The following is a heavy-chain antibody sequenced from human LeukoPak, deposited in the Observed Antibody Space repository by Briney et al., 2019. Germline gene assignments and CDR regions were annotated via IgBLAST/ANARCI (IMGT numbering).Heavy chain of an antibody. V-gene: IGHV3-7*01. CDR1: GITFSNYG. J-gene: IGHJ3*02. CDR3: ARDEWELGGAFDI. Sequence: GGSLRLSCAASGITFSNYGMHWVRQAPGKGLEWVANIKQDGSEKYYVDSVKGRFTISRDNAKNSLYLQMNSLRAEDTAVYYCARDEWELGGAFDIWGQGTMVTVSS. D-gene: IGHD1-26*01. CDR2: IKQDGSEK.